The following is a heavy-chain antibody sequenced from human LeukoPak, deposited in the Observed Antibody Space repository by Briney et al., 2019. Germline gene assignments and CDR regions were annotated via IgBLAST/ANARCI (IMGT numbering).Heavy chain of an antibody. CDR1: GFSFSDYY. D-gene: IGHD2-2*01. J-gene: IGHJ4*02. Sequence: GGSLRLSCATSGFSFSDYYMSWIRQAPGKGLECVSFISASGTSISYADSVKGRFTISRDNAKNSLYLQMNSLRPEDTAVYYCARHCTRASCYSFDYWGQGTLVTISP. V-gene: IGHV3-11*04. CDR3: ARHCTRASCYSFDY. CDR2: ISASGTSI.